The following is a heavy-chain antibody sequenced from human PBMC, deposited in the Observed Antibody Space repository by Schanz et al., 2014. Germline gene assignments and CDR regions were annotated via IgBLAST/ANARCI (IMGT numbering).Heavy chain of an antibody. J-gene: IGHJ6*02. Sequence: VQLVESGGGLVQPGGSLRLSCAASRFTFSNYAMSWVRQAPGKGLEWVAVIWYDGNNKFYADSVKGRFTISRDNSKNTVYLQMNSLRAEDTAVYFCASLIGTTSAHFYGMDVWGQGTTVTVSS. CDR2: IWYDGNNK. D-gene: IGHD1-7*01. CDR1: RFTFSNYA. V-gene: IGHV3-33*08. CDR3: ASLIGTTSAHFYGMDV.